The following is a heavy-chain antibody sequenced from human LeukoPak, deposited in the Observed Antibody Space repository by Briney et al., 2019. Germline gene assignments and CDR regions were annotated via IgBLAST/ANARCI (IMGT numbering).Heavy chain of an antibody. CDR3: ASARSVDDDFWSGYYTNNFDP. J-gene: IGHJ5*02. V-gene: IGHV4-39*01. Sequence: SETLSLTCTVSGGSISSSSYYWGWLRQPPGKGLEWIGTIYDSGSTYYNPSLKSRVTISVYTSKNQFSLKLSSVTAADTAVYYCASARSVDDDFWSGYYTNNFDPWGQGTLVTVSS. CDR2: IYDSGST. CDR1: GGSISSSSYY. D-gene: IGHD3-3*01.